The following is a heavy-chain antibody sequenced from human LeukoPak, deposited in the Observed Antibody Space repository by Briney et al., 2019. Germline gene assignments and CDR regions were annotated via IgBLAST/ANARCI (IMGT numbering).Heavy chain of an antibody. D-gene: IGHD3-22*01. CDR1: GFTFDDYG. CDR3: ARGYYDSAEYDAFDI. J-gene: IGHJ3*02. V-gene: IGHV3-20*04. Sequence: PGGSLRLSCAASGFTFDDYGMSWVRQAPGKGLEWVSGINWNGGSTGYADSVKGRFTISRDNAKNSLYLQMNSLRAEDTALYYCARGYYDSAEYDAFDIWGQGTMVTVSS. CDR2: INWNGGST.